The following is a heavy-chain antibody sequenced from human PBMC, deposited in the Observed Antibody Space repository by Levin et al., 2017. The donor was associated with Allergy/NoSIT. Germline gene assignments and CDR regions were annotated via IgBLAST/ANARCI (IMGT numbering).Heavy chain of an antibody. J-gene: IGHJ4*02. Sequence: NPSETLSLTCTVSGGSISSSSYYWGWIRQPPGKGLEWIGSIYYSGSTYYNPSLKSRVTISVDTSKNQFSLKLSSVTAADTAVYYCARRGYCSSSSCFYFDYWGQGTLVTVSS. CDR2: IYYSGST. CDR3: ARRGYCSSSSCFYFDY. CDR1: GGSISSSSYY. D-gene: IGHD2-2*01. V-gene: IGHV4-39*01.